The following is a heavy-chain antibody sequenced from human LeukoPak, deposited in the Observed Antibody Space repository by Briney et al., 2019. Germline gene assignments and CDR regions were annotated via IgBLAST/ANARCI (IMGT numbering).Heavy chain of an antibody. J-gene: IGHJ5*02. Sequence: GGSLRLSCAASGFTFSSYWMHWVRQAPGKGLVWVSRINSDGSSTSYADSVKGRFTISRDNAKNTLYLQMNSLRAEDTAVYYCAIGMITFGGVIVQDWFDPWGQGTLVTVSS. V-gene: IGHV3-74*01. CDR1: GFTFSSYW. D-gene: IGHD3-16*02. CDR2: INSDGSST. CDR3: AIGMITFGGVIVQDWFDP.